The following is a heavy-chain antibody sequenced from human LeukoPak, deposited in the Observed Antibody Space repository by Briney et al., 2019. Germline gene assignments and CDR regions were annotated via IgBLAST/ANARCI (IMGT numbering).Heavy chain of an antibody. CDR1: GGTFSSYA. D-gene: IGHD1-26*01. CDR3: ARAWESIAGYYFDY. CDR2: IILIFGTA. J-gene: IGHJ4*02. Sequence: SVKVSCKASGGTFSSYAINWVRQAPGQGLEWMGGIILIFGTANYAQKFQGRATITTDESTSTAYMELSSLRSEDTAVYYCARAWESIAGYYFDYWGQGTLVTVSS. V-gene: IGHV1-69*05.